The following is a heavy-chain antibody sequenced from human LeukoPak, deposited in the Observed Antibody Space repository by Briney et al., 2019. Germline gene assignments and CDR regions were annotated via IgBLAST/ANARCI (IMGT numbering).Heavy chain of an antibody. CDR2: IYSSGST. CDR3: ARHALTYYYDSSGYYWPYYFDY. J-gene: IGHJ4*02. Sequence: PSETLSLTCTVSGGSISSGDYYWSWIRQPPGKGLEWIGHIYSSGSTYYNPSLKSRVITSLDTSKNQFSLKLSSVTAADTAVYYCARHALTYYYDSSGYYWPYYFDYWGQGTLVTVSS. D-gene: IGHD3-22*01. V-gene: IGHV4-30-4*01. CDR1: GGSISSGDYY.